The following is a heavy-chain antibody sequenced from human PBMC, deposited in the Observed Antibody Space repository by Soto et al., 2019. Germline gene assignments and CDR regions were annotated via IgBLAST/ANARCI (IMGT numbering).Heavy chain of an antibody. CDR1: GYTFTSYG. CDR3: ARGHITNVGVVIGGVFDP. D-gene: IGHD3-3*01. V-gene: IGHV1-18*01. J-gene: IGHJ5*02. Sequence: ASVKVSCKASGYTFTSYGISWVRQAPGQGLEWMGWISAYNGNTNYAQKLQGRVTMTTDASTSTAYTELRSLRSDDKAVYYYARGHITNVGVVIGGVFDPWGQGTLVIVSS. CDR2: ISAYNGNT.